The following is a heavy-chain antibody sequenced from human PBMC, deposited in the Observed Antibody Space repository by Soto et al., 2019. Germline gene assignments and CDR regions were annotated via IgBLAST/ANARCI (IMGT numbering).Heavy chain of an antibody. D-gene: IGHD5-18*01. CDR2: ISYDGSNK. CDR3: AKDGYSYGLGYYFDY. Sequence: QVQLVESGGGVVQPGRSLRLSCAASGFTFSSYGMHWVRQAPGKGLEWVAVISYDGSNKYYADSVKGRFTISRDNSKNTLYLQMNSLRAEDTAVSYCAKDGYSYGLGYYFDYWGQGTLVTVSS. J-gene: IGHJ4*02. CDR1: GFTFSSYG. V-gene: IGHV3-30*18.